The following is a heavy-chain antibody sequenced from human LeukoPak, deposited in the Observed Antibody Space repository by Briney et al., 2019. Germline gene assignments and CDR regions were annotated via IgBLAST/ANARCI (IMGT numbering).Heavy chain of an antibody. CDR1: GGTFSSYA. J-gene: IGHJ3*02. V-gene: IGHV1-69*06. CDR3: ARDRVGASPGRDSFDI. D-gene: IGHD1-26*01. Sequence: ASVKVSYKASGGTFSSYAISWVRQAPGQGLEWMGGIIPIFGTPNYAQKFQGRVTITADKSTTTAYMELSSLRSEDTAVYYCARDRVGASPGRDSFDIWAPGTMVTVSS. CDR2: IIPIFGTP.